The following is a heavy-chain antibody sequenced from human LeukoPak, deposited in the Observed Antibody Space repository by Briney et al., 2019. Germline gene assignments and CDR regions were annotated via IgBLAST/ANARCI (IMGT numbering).Heavy chain of an antibody. Sequence: PSETLSLTCTVSGGSISSGGYYWSWIRQHPGKGLAWIGYIYYSGSTYYNPSLKSRVTISVDTSKNQFSLKLSSVTAADTAVYYCARDVPLEYSSSSRLGYYGMDVWGQGTTVTVSS. CDR3: ARDVPLEYSSSSRLGYYGMDV. D-gene: IGHD6-6*01. CDR2: IYYSGST. V-gene: IGHV4-31*03. J-gene: IGHJ6*02. CDR1: GGSISSGGYY.